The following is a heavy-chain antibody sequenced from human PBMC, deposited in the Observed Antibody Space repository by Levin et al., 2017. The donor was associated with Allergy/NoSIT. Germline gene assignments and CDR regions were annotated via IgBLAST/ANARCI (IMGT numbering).Heavy chain of an antibody. CDR1: GGSVSSASYY. CDR3: ARSHDGSGYFN. CDR2: ISYSGST. V-gene: IGHV4-61*01. D-gene: IGHD3-22*01. Sequence: SETLSLTCTVSGGSVSSASYYWSWIRQPPGKGLEWIGYISYSGSTNYNPSLKSRVTISVDTSKNQFSLKLSPVTAADTAVYYCARSHDGSGYFNWGQGTLVTVSS. J-gene: IGHJ4*02.